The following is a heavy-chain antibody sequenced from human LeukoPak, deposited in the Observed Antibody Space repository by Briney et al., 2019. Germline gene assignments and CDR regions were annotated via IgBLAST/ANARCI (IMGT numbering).Heavy chain of an antibody. Sequence: SETLSLTCTVSGGSISSYYWSWIRQPPGEGLEWIGYIYYSGSTNYNPSLKSRVTISVDTSKNQFSLKLSSVTAADTAVYYCYGSGSYSHYYYGMDVWGQGTTVTVSS. V-gene: IGHV4-59*08. CDR2: IYYSGST. J-gene: IGHJ6*02. CDR3: YGSGSYSHYYYGMDV. D-gene: IGHD3-10*01. CDR1: GGSISSYY.